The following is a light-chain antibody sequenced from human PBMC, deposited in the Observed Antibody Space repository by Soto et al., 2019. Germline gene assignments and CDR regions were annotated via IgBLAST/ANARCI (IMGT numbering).Light chain of an antibody. Sequence: SVMTPLASVSGSPGKSISISCTGASGDVGLYDFVSWYQQHPGKAPHLMIYAVSNRPSGVSNRFSASKSGNTAYLFISGLQDEDEADYYCSSYTSDSSYVFGSGTKVTVL. CDR1: SGDVGLYDF. CDR2: AVS. V-gene: IGLV2-14*01. J-gene: IGLJ1*01. CDR3: SSYTSDSSYV.